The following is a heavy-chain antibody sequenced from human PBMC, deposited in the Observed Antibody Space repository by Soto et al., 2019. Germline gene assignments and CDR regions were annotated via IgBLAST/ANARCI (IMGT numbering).Heavy chain of an antibody. J-gene: IGHJ5*02. CDR1: GGSSGRYY. D-gene: IGHD2-21*01. CDR3: ARDVQHDTGAYHSPFAP. Sequence: PSKTLSLSCSVSGGSSGRYYWRWVRQAPGKGLEWIAYVSYSGATRYNPSLESRVTISVDTSKNQFSLRLNSVTAADTAVYYCARDVQHDTGAYHSPFAPRGQ. CDR2: VSYSGAT. V-gene: IGHV4-59*01.